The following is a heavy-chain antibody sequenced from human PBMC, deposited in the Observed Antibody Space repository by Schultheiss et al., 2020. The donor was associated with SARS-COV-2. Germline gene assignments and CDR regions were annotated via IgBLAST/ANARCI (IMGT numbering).Heavy chain of an antibody. V-gene: IGHV3-33*01. Sequence: GGSLRLSCAASGFTFSSYGMHWVRQAPGKGLEWVAVIWYDGSNKYYADSVKGRFTISRDNSKNTMYLQMNSLRAEDTAVYYCARDKPPRIQLWLYGRNTNWFDPWGQGTLVTVSS. CDR2: IWYDGSNK. CDR1: GFTFSSYG. CDR3: ARDKPPRIQLWLYGRNTNWFDP. D-gene: IGHD5-18*01. J-gene: IGHJ5*02.